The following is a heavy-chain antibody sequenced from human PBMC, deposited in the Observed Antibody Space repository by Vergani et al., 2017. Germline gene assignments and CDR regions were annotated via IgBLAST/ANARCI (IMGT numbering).Heavy chain of an antibody. Sequence: EVQLVQSGAEVKKPGESLKISCKGSGYSFTSYWIGWVRQMPGKGLEWMGIIYPGDSDTRYSPSFQGQVTISADKSISTAYLQWSSLKASDTAMYYCASPRAPDYLPSVDAFEIWGQGTMVTVSS. D-gene: IGHD2/OR15-2a*01. CDR3: ASPRAPDYLPSVDAFEI. J-gene: IGHJ3*02. CDR2: IYPGDSDT. CDR1: GYSFTSYW. V-gene: IGHV5-51*01.